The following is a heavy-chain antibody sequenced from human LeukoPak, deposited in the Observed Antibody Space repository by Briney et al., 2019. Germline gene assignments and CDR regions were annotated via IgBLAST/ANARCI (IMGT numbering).Heavy chain of an antibody. CDR1: GGSVSSGSYY. V-gene: IGHV4-61*01. Sequence: SETLSLTCTVSGGSVSSGSYYWSWIRQPPGKGLEWIGYIYYSGSTNYNPSLKSRVTISVDTSKNQFSLKLSSVTAADTAVYYCARAVPAAMGGYYYYGMDVWGQGTTVTVSS. J-gene: IGHJ6*02. CDR2: IYYSGST. CDR3: ARAVPAAMGGYYYYGMDV. D-gene: IGHD2-2*01.